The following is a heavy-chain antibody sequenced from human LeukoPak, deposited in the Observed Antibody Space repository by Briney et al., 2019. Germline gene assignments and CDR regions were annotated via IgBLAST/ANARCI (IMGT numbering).Heavy chain of an antibody. J-gene: IGHJ4*02. CDR3: ARAYSGYDPEDY. CDR2: IYYSGST. D-gene: IGHD5-12*01. Sequence: SETLSPTCTVAGGSISSYYWSWIRQPPGKGLEWIGYIYYSGSTNYNPSLKSRVTISVDTSKNQFSLKLSSVTAADTAVYYCARAYSGYDPEDYWGQGTLVTVSS. V-gene: IGHV4-59*01. CDR1: GGSISSYY.